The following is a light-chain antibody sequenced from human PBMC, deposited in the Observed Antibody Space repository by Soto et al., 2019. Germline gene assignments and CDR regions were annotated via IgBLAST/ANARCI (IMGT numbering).Light chain of an antibody. J-gene: IGKJ5*01. CDR2: GAS. CDR1: QSVSSSY. V-gene: IGKV3-20*01. Sequence: EIVLTQSPGTLSLSPGEIATLSCRPSQSVSSSYLAWYQQKPGQPPRLLIYGASSRATGIPDRFSGSGSGTDFTLTISRLEPEDFAVFYCQHYDRLPITFGQGTRLEIK. CDR3: QHYDRLPIT.